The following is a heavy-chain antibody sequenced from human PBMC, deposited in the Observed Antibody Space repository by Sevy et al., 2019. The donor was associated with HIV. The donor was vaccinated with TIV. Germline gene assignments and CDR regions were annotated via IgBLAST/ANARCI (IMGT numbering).Heavy chain of an antibody. CDR1: GYAFSDYY. D-gene: IGHD3-16*01. Sequence: ASVKVSCKASGYAFSDYYIHWVRQAPGQGLEWMAWINPNDGVTHYAQRFQGGVTLTRDTSVSTAYMELRGLRYDDTAIYYCARLTTRPTSDLYGMDVWGQWTPVTVSS. J-gene: IGHJ6*02. V-gene: IGHV1-2*02. CDR3: ARLTTRPTSDLYGMDV. CDR2: INPNDGVT.